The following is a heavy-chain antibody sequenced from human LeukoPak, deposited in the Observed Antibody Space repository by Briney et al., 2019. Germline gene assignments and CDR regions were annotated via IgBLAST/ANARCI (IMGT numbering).Heavy chain of an antibody. CDR3: ARHRLAAAFDY. V-gene: IGHV4-61*05. CDR1: GGSISSSSYY. D-gene: IGHD6-13*01. Sequence: SETLSLTCTVSGGSISSSSYYWSWIRQPPGKGLEWIGYIYYSGSTNYNPSLKSRVTISVDTSKNQFSLKLSSVTAADTAVYYCARHRLAAAFDYWGQGTLVTVSS. CDR2: IYYSGST. J-gene: IGHJ4*02.